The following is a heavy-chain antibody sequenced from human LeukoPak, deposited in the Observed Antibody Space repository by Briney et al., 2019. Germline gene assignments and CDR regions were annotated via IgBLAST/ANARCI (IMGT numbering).Heavy chain of an antibody. D-gene: IGHD2-2*01. Sequence: HSGGSLRLSCAASGFTCSSYWMTWVRQAPGQGLEWVANIKQDGSKKSYVDSVKGRFTISRDNAKNSLYLQMNSLRADDTGVYYCASQPAAADVDYWGQGTLVTVSS. CDR3: ASQPAAADVDY. J-gene: IGHJ4*02. CDR2: IKQDGSKK. V-gene: IGHV3-7*03. CDR1: GFTCSSYW.